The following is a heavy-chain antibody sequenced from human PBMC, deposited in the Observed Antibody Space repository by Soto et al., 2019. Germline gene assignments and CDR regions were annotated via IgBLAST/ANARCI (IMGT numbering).Heavy chain of an antibody. J-gene: IGHJ4*02. V-gene: IGHV4-34*09. CDR1: CGSFSSYY. CDR3: ARVPDY. Sequence: PSETLSLTCAVYCGSFSSYYWSWIRQPPGKGLEWIGEINHSGSTNYNPSLKSRVTISVDTSKNQFSLKLSSVTAADTAVYYCARVPDYWGQGTLVTVSS. CDR2: INHSGST.